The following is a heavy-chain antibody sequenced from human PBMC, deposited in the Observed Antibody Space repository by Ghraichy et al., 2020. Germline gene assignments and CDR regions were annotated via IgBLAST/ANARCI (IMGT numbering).Heavy chain of an antibody. V-gene: IGHV2-5*01. CDR3: AHRRSRYSSSWYFHAFDI. J-gene: IGHJ3*02. D-gene: IGHD6-13*01. CDR2: IYWNDDK. CDR1: GFSLSTSGVG. Sequence: SGPTLVKPTQTLTLTCTFSGFSLSTSGVGVGWIRQPPGKALEWLALIYWNDDKRYSPSLKSRLTITKDTSKNQVVLTMTNMDPVDTATYYCAHRRSRYSSSWYFHAFDIWGQGTMVTVSS.